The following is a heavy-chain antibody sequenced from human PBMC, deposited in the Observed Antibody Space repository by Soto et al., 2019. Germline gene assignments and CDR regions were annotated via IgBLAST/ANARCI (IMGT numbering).Heavy chain of an antibody. D-gene: IGHD3-16*01. CDR1: GFTFSHYW. Sequence: EVQLVESGGGLVQPGGSLRLSCAASGFTFSHYWMHWVRQVPGKGLVWISHVHSDGAATSYADSVKGRFTISSDNAKNTVYLQMNGLRSDDTAVYHYARGGIGSLDIWGQGTKVIVSS. CDR3: ARGGIGSLDI. CDR2: VHSDGAAT. J-gene: IGHJ3*02. V-gene: IGHV3-74*01.